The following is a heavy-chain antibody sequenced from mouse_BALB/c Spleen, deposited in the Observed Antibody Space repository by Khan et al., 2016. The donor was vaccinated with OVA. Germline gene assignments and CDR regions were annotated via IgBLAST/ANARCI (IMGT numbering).Heavy chain of an antibody. CDR3: ARDGSRYNYAMDY. J-gene: IGHJ4*01. Sequence: EVELVESGPGLVNPSQSLSLTCTVTGYSITSDYAWNWIRQFPGNKLEWMGYINYSGSTNYNPALKSRISITRDTSKNQFFLHLNSVTTEDTATYYCARDGSRYNYAMDYWGQGTSVTVSS. D-gene: IGHD2-3*01. CDR2: INYSGST. V-gene: IGHV3-2*02. CDR1: GYSITSDYA.